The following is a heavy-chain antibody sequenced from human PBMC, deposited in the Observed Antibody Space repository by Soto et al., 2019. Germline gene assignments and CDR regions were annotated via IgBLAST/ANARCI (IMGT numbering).Heavy chain of an antibody. CDR3: GTGCMGGYQYYYYYYGMDV. V-gene: IGHV1-18*01. Sequence: ASVKVSCKASGYTFTSYGISWVRQAPGQGLEWTGWISAYNGNTNYAQKLQGRVTMTTDTSTSTAYMELRSLRSDDTAVYYCGTGCMGGYQYYYYYYGMDVWGKGTTVTVS. J-gene: IGHJ6*04. D-gene: IGHD1-26*01. CDR2: ISAYNGNT. CDR1: GYTFTSYG.